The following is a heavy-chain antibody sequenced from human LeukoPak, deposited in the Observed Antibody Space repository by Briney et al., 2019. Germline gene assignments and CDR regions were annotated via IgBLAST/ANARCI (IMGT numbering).Heavy chain of an antibody. J-gene: IGHJ4*02. D-gene: IGHD3-3*01. CDR1: GFTVSSNY. CDR3: ARAIVDYDFWSGPFDY. V-gene: IGHV3-66*02. Sequence: GGSLRLSCAASGFTVSSNYMSWVRQAPGKGLEWVSVIYSGGSTYYADSVKGRFTISRDNSKNTLYLQMNSLRAEDTAVYYCARAIVDYDFWSGPFDYRGQGTLVTVSS. CDR2: IYSGGST.